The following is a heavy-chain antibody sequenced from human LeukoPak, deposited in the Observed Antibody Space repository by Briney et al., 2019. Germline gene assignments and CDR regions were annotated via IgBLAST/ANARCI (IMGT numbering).Heavy chain of an antibody. Sequence: ASVKVSCKASGYTFTNYGFSWVRQAPGQGLEWMGWIAAYNGNTNYAQKLQGRVTMTTDTSTGTAYMELRSLRSDDTAIYYCARDGYFDSWGQGTLVTVSS. V-gene: IGHV1-18*04. CDR2: IAAYNGNT. J-gene: IGHJ4*02. D-gene: IGHD6-13*01. CDR3: ARDGYFDS. CDR1: GYTFTNYG.